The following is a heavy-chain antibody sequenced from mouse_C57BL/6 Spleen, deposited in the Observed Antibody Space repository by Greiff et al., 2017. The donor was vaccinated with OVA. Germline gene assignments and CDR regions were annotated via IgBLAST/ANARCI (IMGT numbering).Heavy chain of an antibody. CDR2: IYPGDGDT. CDR1: GYAFSSSW. Sequence: QVQLQQSGPELVKPGASVKISCKASGYAFSSSWMNWVKQRPGKGLEWIGRIYPGDGDTNYNGKFKGNATLTSDNSSSTSYMQLSSLTSEDSAVYFCARDYGYYYAMDYWGQGTSVTVSS. CDR3: ARDYGYYYAMDY. V-gene: IGHV1-82*01. D-gene: IGHD1-1*01. J-gene: IGHJ4*01.